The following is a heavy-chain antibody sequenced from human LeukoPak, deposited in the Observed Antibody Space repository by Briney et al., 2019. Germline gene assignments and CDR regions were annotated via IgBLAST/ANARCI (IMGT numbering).Heavy chain of an antibody. CDR3: ATFCSGGDCYSFAP. J-gene: IGHJ5*02. D-gene: IGHD2-15*01. V-gene: IGHV3-23*01. Sequence: GGSLRLTCAASGFTFNNYAMTWVRQAPGKGLEWVSTIIGSGGNTDYADSVKGRFTISRDNSKDTLFLQMDSLRVEDTAVYYCATFCSGGDCYSFAPWGQGTLVTVSS. CDR1: GFTFNNYA. CDR2: IIGSGGNT.